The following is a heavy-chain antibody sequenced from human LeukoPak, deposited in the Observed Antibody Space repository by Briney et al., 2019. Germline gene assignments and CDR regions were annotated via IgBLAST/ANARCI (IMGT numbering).Heavy chain of an antibody. CDR2: IYPNSGDT. J-gene: IGHJ4*02. D-gene: IGHD2-8*01. V-gene: IGHV1-2*02. CDR3: ARDGVSTTPDFDY. CDR1: GYTFTAYY. Sequence: ASVKLCCKTSGYTFTAYYMYWLRQAPGQGLECMGWIYPNSGDTGYAQNFQGRVTMTRDTSVSTIYMELSRLRSDDTAVYYCARDGVSTTPDFDYWGQGALVTVSS.